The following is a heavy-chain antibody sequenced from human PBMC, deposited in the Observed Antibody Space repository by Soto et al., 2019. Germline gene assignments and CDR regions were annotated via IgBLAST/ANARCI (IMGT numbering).Heavy chain of an antibody. Sequence: VSVKVSCKASGYTFTSYGISWVRQAPGQGLEWMGWISAYNGNTNYAQKLQGRVTMTTDTSTSTAYMELGSLRSDDTAVYYCARASTGEITYYFDYWGQGTLVTVSS. CDR1: GYTFTSYG. V-gene: IGHV1-18*01. D-gene: IGHD7-27*01. CDR3: ARASTGEITYYFDY. J-gene: IGHJ4*02. CDR2: ISAYNGNT.